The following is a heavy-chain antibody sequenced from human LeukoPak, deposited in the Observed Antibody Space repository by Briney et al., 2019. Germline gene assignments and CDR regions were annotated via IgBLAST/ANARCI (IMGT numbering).Heavy chain of an antibody. Sequence: ASMTLSFTSSAYTFTVYYMHWIRHAPGQGNGWKGWINTNRGGTNNSQQFQGRVTMTRDTSISTVYMELSRLRSDDTAVYYWARYFDWLLPFDYWGQGTLVTVSS. V-gene: IGHV1-2*02. J-gene: IGHJ4*02. CDR3: ARYFDWLLPFDY. CDR1: AYTFTVYY. CDR2: INTNRGGT. D-gene: IGHD3-9*01.